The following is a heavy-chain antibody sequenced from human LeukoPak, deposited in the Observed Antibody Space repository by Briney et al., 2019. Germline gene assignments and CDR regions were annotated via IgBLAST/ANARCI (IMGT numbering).Heavy chain of an antibody. V-gene: IGHV3-48*03. CDR2: ISGGDGTI. CDR3: TRKFPGTVYFDD. CDR1: GFIFSSYE. D-gene: IGHD1-1*01. J-gene: IGHJ4*02. Sequence: PGGSLRLSCVASGFIFSSYEMNWVRQAPGKGLEWVSFISGGDGTIYYADSVKGRFTISRDNAKKSVYLQMNSLRAEDTAVYYCTRKFPGTVYFDDWGQGTLVTVSS.